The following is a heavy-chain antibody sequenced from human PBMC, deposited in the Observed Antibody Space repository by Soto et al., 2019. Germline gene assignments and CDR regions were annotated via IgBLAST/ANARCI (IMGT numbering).Heavy chain of an antibody. CDR1: GYSFTTYG. CDR2: ISAYNGNT. V-gene: IGHV1-18*01. Sequence: QVQLVQSGGEVKKPGSSVKVSCKTSGYSFTTYGISWVRQAPGQGLEWMGWISAYNGNTNYAQKLQDRVTMTTDTATRTAYMELRSLRSDDTAVYYCAREGPAPYYYCGMDVWGQGSTVPVSS. CDR3: AREGPAPYYYCGMDV. J-gene: IGHJ6*02.